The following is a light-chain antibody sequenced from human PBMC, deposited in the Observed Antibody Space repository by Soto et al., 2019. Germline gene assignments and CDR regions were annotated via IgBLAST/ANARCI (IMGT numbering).Light chain of an antibody. CDR1: QSVLYSSISQNY. Sequence: DIGLTQSPDSLAVSLGERATMKCKSSQSVLYSSISQNYLAWYQKKPGQPPKLLIYNASTREYGVPDRFSGSGSGTDFTLTISRLQAEDVAVYYCQQYYSTPWTFGQGTKVEIK. J-gene: IGKJ1*01. V-gene: IGKV4-1*01. CDR2: NAS. CDR3: QQYYSTPWT.